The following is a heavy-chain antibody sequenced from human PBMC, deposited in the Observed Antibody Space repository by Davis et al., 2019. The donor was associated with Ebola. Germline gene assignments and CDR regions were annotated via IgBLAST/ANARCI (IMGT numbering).Heavy chain of an antibody. V-gene: IGHV3-23*01. CDR3: ARGGRTTVTTGYYGMDV. CDR1: VITFSSYA. CDR2: ISGSGGST. Sequence: PGGSLRLSCTDSVITFSSYAMTWVRQAPGKGLEWVSAISGSGGSTYYADSVKGRFTISRDNAKNTLYLQMNSLRAEDTAVYYCARGGRTTVTTGYYGMDVWGQGTTVTVSS. D-gene: IGHD4-11*01. J-gene: IGHJ6*02.